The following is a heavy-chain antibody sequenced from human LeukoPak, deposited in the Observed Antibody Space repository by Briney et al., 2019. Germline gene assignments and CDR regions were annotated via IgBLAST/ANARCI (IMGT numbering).Heavy chain of an antibody. Sequence: ASVKVSCKASGYTFTSYGISWVRQAPEQGLEWMGWISAYNGNTNYAQKLQGRVTMTTDTSTSTAYMELRSLRSDDTAVYYCARDNYYDSSGYYRPRGLPWYFDLWGRATLVTVSS. D-gene: IGHD3-22*01. CDR1: GYTFTSYG. CDR2: ISAYNGNT. J-gene: IGHJ2*01. V-gene: IGHV1-18*01. CDR3: ARDNYYDSSGYYRPRGLPWYFDL.